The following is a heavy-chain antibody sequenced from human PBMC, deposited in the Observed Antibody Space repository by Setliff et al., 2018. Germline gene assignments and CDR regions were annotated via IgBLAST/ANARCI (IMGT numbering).Heavy chain of an antibody. V-gene: IGHV1-18*01. J-gene: IGHJ4*02. CDR2: ISAYNGYI. D-gene: IGHD2-2*01. Sequence: ASVKVSCKASGYAFGSSGISWVRQAPGQGLEWMGWISAYNGYIVYAQKFQGRVTMTTDTSTTTAYMEVRSLRSDDTAVYYCARDRKEIVVKPPAASLDYWGQGTPVTV. CDR1: GYAFGSSG. CDR3: ARDRKEIVVKPPAASLDY.